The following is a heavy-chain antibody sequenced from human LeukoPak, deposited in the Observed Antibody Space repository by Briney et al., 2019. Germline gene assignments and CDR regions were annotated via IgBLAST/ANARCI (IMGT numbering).Heavy chain of an antibody. J-gene: IGHJ6*03. CDR2: ISGSGGST. Sequence: GGSLRLSCAASGFRFTSYWMTWVRQAPGKGLEWVSAISGSGGSTYYANSVKGRFTISRDNSKNTLYLQMNSLRAEDTAVYYCAKDRYSTSGDYYYYYMDVWGKGTTVTVSS. CDR1: GFRFTSYW. CDR3: AKDRYSTSGDYYYYYMDV. V-gene: IGHV3-23*01. D-gene: IGHD2-2*01.